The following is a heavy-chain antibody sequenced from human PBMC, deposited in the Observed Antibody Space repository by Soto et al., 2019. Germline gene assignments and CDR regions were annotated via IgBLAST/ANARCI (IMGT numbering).Heavy chain of an antibody. CDR3: ARGDAWGVLLAY. D-gene: IGHD3-16*01. V-gene: IGHV4-31*03. Sequence: PSETLSLTCTVSGAPINSGGYYWSWVRHLPGKGLEWIGYVYFSGTTYYNPSLESRVAMSLDTSQNQFSLKLTSVSAADTAVYYCARGDAWGVLLAYWGQGPLVTVYS. CDR1: GAPINSGGYY. J-gene: IGHJ4*02. CDR2: VYFSGTT.